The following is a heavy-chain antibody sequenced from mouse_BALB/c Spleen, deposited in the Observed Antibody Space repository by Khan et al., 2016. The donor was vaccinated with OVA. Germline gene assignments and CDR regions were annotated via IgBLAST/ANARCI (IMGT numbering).Heavy chain of an antibody. J-gene: IGHJ2*01. CDR2: ILPGTGNT. CDR1: GYAFRSYW. V-gene: IGHV1-9*01. Sequence: VQLQQSGAELMKPGASVKISCKATGYAFRSYWIEWVKQRPGHGLEWVGEILPGTGNTKYNEKFEGKATFTADTSSNTAYLQLSSLTSEDSAVYYCARPYYDDYWGQGTTLTVSS. D-gene: IGHD2-10*01. CDR3: ARPYYDDY.